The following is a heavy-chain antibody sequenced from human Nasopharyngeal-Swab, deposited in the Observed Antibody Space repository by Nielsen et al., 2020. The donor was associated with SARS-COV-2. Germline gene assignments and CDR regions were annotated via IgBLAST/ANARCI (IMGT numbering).Heavy chain of an antibody. J-gene: IGHJ5*02. CDR3: ARDLGITMVRGVTRDNWFDP. D-gene: IGHD3-10*01. Sequence: VRQAPGKGLEWVANLKQEGSEKYYVDSVKGRFTISRDNAKNSLYLQMNSLRAEDTAVYYCARDLGITMVRGVTRDNWFDPWGQGTLVTVSS. CDR2: LKQEGSEK. V-gene: IGHV3-7*04.